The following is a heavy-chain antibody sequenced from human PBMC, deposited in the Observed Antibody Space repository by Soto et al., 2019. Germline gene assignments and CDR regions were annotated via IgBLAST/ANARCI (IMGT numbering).Heavy chain of an antibody. D-gene: IGHD3-10*01. CDR3: ARRNGPGEPDAFDI. CDR2: ITAKAYGGTT. V-gene: IGHV3-49*03. CDR1: RFTFGDYV. J-gene: IGHJ3*02. Sequence: GGSLRLSCTTSRFTFGDYVMGWFRQAPGKGLEWVSFITAKAYGGTTHYAASVKGRFTLSMDDSKTVAYLQMNSLKTEDTAVYYCARRNGPGEPDAFDIWGQGTMVTVS.